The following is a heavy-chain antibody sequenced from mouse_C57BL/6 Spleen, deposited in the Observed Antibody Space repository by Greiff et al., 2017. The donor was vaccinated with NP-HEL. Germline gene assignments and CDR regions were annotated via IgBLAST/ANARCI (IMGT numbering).Heavy chain of an antibody. J-gene: IGHJ1*03. Sequence: VQRVESGGGLVQPKGSLKLLCAASGFTFNTHVMHRVRPAPGKGLEWVARIRSKSCNYATYYADSVKDRFPIARDDSQRVLYLQMNNLKTEDTALYYCVRDHLFYYDYEGYFDVWGTGTTATVSS. CDR1: GFTFNTHV. CDR2: IRSKSCNYAT. D-gene: IGHD2-4*01. CDR3: VRDHLFYYDYEGYFDV. V-gene: IGHV10-3*01.